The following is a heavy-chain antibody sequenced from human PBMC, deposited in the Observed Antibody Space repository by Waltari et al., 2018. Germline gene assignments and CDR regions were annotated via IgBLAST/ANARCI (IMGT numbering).Heavy chain of an antibody. Sequence: EVQLVESGGGLVQPGGSLRLACAASGFTFSNFEMNWVHQAPGKGLECVSYISSSGSTTHYADSVKGRFSMSRDNGKNILYLQMNSLRVEDTAVYYCARVPLAAYYYYMDVWGEGTTVTVSS. J-gene: IGHJ6*03. D-gene: IGHD6-19*01. CDR2: ISSSGSTT. CDR1: GFTFSNFE. CDR3: ARVPLAAYYYYMDV. V-gene: IGHV3-48*03.